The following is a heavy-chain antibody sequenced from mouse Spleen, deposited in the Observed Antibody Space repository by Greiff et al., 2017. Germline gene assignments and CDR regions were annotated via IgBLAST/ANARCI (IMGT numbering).Heavy chain of an antibody. CDR3: TPGDFDE. CDR2: LYPGNSDT. J-gene: IGHJ2*01. CDR1: GYTFTSYW. Sequence: VQLQQSGTVLARPGASVKMSCKASGYTFTSYWMHWVKQRPGPGLEWIGALYPGNSDTSYNQKFKGKAKLTAVTSTSTAYMELSRLTNEESAVYYWTPGDFDEGGQGNTLTVSS. V-gene: IGHV1-5*01.